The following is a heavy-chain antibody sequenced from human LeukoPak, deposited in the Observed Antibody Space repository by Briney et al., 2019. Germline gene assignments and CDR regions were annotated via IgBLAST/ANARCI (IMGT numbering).Heavy chain of an antibody. J-gene: IGHJ6*04. D-gene: IGHD3-10*01. CDR3: ARDLGFGELLSDYYYYYGMDV. CDR2: ISSSGSTI. V-gene: IGHV3-48*03. CDR1: GFTFSSYE. Sequence: GGSLRLSCAASGFTFSSYEMNWVRQAPGKGPEWVSYISSSGSTIYYADSVKGRFTISRDNAKNSLYLQMNSLRAEDTAVYYCARDLGFGELLSDYYYYYGMDVWGKGTTVTVSS.